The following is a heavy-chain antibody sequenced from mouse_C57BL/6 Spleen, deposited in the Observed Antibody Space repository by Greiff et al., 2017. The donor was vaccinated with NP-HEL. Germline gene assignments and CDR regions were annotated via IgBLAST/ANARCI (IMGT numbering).Heavy chain of an antibody. CDR1: GFNIKNTY. J-gene: IGHJ4*01. V-gene: IGHV14-3*01. D-gene: IGHD1-1*01. CDR2: IDPANGNT. Sequence: EVQLQESVAELVRPGASVKLSCTASGFNIKNTYMHWVKQRPEQGLEWIGRIDPANGNTKYAPKFQGKATITADTSSNTAYLQLSSLTSEDTAIYYCARRDYYGSSPYYAMDYWGQGTSVTVSS. CDR3: ARRDYYGSSPYYAMDY.